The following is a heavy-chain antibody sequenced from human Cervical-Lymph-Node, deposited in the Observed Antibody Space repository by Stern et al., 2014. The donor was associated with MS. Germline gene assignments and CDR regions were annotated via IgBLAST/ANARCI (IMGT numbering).Heavy chain of an antibody. CDR1: GFTFSSYG. V-gene: IGHV3-33*01. J-gene: IGHJ4*02. Sequence: VQLVESGGGVVPPGRSLRLACAASGFTFSSYGMHWVRQAPDKGLEWVAVIWYDGSNKYYADSVKGRFTISRDNSKNTLYLQMNSLRAEDTAVYYCARDSSKGGSNYWGQGTLVTVSS. CDR2: IWYDGSNK. CDR3: ARDSSKGGSNY. D-gene: IGHD2-2*01.